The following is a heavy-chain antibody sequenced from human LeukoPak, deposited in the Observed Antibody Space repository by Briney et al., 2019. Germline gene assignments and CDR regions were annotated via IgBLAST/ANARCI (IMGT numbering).Heavy chain of an antibody. D-gene: IGHD3-16*01. J-gene: IGHJ4*02. Sequence: GGSLRLSCAASGFTFSNAWMSWVRQAPGKGLEWVGRIKSKTDGGTTDYAAPVKGRFTISRDDSKNTLYLQMNSLKTEDTAVYYCTTEEAEELIFDYWGQGTLVTVSS. V-gene: IGHV3-15*01. CDR1: GFTFSNAW. CDR3: TTEEAEELIFDY. CDR2: IKSKTDGGTT.